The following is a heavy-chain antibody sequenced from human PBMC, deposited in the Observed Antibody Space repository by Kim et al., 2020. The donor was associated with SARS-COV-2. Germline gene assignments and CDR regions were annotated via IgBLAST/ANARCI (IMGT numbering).Heavy chain of an antibody. CDR2: IIPIFGTA. V-gene: IGHV1-69*13. J-gene: IGHJ6*02. CDR1: GGTFSSYA. Sequence: SVKVSCKASGGTFSSYAISWVRQAPGQGLEWMGGIIPIFGTANYAQKFQGRVTITADESTSTAYMELSSLRSEDTAVYYCATPWLELVDNNYYYGMDVWGQGTTVTVSS. CDR3: ATPWLELVDNNYYYGMDV. D-gene: IGHD6-13*01.